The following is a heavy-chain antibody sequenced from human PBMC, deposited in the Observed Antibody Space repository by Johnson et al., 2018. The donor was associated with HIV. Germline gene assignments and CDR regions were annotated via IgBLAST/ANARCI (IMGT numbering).Heavy chain of an antibody. CDR2: IKEDGSDK. D-gene: IGHD1-26*01. CDR3: AKDGAVDAFDI. J-gene: IGHJ3*02. CDR1: GFTFSSYW. Sequence: VQLVESGGGLVQPGGSLRLSCAASGFTFSSYWMSWVRQAPGKGLEWVANIKEDGSDKSYVDSVKGRFTISRDNAKNSLYLQMNSLRAEDTALYYCAKDGAVDAFDIWGQGTMVTVSS. V-gene: IGHV3-7*05.